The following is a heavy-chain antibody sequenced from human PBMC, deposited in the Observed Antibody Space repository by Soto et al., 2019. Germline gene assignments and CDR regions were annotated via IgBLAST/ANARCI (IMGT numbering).Heavy chain of an antibody. CDR3: AKDMSTAVAGVDY. CDR1: GFTFDDYA. CDR2: ISWNSGSI. Sequence: PGGSLRLSCAASGFTFDDYAMHWVRQAPGKGLEWVSGISWNSGSIGYADSVKGRFTISRDNAKNSLYLQMNSLRAEDTALYYCAKDMSTAVAGVDYWGQGTLVTVSS. V-gene: IGHV3-9*01. D-gene: IGHD6-19*01. J-gene: IGHJ4*02.